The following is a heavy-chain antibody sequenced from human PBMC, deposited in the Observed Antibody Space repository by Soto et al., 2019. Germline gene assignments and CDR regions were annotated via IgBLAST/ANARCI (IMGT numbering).Heavy chain of an antibody. D-gene: IGHD3-22*01. V-gene: IGHV3-33*01. CDR1: GFTFSSHG. J-gene: IGHJ4*02. CDR2: IWYDGSNK. Sequence: QVQLVESGGGVVQPGRSLRLSCAASGFTFSSHGMHWVRQAPGKGLEWVAVIWYDGSNKYYADSVKGRFTISRDNSKNTLYLQMNSLRAEDTAVYYCARASGGGYYVSSGYYWWGQGTLVTVSS. CDR3: ARASGGGYYVSSGYYW.